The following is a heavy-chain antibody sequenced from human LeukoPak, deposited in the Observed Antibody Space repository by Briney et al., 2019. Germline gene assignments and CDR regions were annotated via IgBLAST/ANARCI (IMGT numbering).Heavy chain of an antibody. CDR2: IYHSGST. J-gene: IGHJ6*03. CDR1: GYSISSGYY. Sequence: PSETLSLTCTVSGYSISSGYYWGWIRQPPGKGLEWIGSIYHSGSTYYNPSLKSRVTISVDMSKNQFSLKLSSVTAAGTAVYYCARGYTPPGGYYLYYYYYYMDVWGKGTTVTVSS. V-gene: IGHV4-38-2*02. CDR3: ARGYTPPGGYYLYYYYYYMDV. D-gene: IGHD3-22*01.